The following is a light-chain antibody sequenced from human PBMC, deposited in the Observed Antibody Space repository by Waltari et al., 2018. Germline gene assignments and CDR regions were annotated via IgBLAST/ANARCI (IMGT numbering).Light chain of an antibody. V-gene: IGLV3-1*01. J-gene: IGLJ2*01. Sequence: SYDLTQPPSVSVSPGQPASITCSGDKPRDTYVSWYHPRPGPSPVLVIHDDTKRPSGIPDRFSGSNSGNTATLTVSETQASDEADYSCQVWHNRAVVFGGGTKLTVL. CDR2: DDT. CDR3: QVWHNRAVV. CDR1: KPRDTY.